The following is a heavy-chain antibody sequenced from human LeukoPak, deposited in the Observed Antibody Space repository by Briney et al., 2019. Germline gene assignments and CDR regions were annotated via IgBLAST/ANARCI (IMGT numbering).Heavy chain of an antibody. CDR1: GLTISRYW. J-gene: IGHJ3*02. CDR3: ARGWNTTPRSGFDI. V-gene: IGHV3-74*01. D-gene: IGHD1/OR15-1a*01. CDR2: INNDGSIT. Sequence: QPGGSLRLSCAASGLTISRYWMHWVRQAPGKGLVWVSNINNDGSITTYADSVKGRFTISRDNVKNTLFLQMNSLGAEDTALYYCARGWNTTPRSGFDIWGLGTMVTVSS.